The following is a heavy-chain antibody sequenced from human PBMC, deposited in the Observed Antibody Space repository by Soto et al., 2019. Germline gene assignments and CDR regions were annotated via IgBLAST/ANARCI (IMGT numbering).Heavy chain of an antibody. CDR2: ISAYNGNT. CDR1: GYPFPSSD. V-gene: IGHV1-18*01. Sequence: GASVKVSCKASGYPFPSSDINWVRQATGQGLEWMGWISAYNGNTNYAQKLQGRVTMTVDTSTDTAYMEVTSLRSEDTAVYYCATDLFPDYADAWVTFRPADYWGQGTQVTVSS. CDR3: ATDLFPDYADAWVTFRPADY. D-gene: IGHD3-16*02. J-gene: IGHJ4*02.